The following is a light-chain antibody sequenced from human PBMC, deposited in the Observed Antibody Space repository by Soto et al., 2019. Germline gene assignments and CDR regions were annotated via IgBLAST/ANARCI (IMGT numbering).Light chain of an antibody. J-gene: IGKJ1*01. CDR3: HQYGNSPWT. V-gene: IGKV3-20*01. CDR2: AAS. Sequence: EVVLTQSPDTLSLSPGEGATLSCRASQSSFDTYLAWFQQKPGQAPRLLIYAASTRATGIPDRFSGSRSRTDFTLTISRLEPEDAAVYYCHQYGNSPWTLGQGTKVEI. CDR1: QSSFDTY.